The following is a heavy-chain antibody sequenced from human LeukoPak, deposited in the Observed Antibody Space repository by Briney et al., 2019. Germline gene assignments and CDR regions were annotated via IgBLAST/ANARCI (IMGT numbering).Heavy chain of an antibody. J-gene: IGHJ4*02. D-gene: IGHD1-20*01. CDR3: ARGDPGITETTYFDY. V-gene: IGHV4-59*01. CDR2: IYYSGST. CDR1: GGSISSYY. Sequence: SETLSLTCTVSGGSISSYYWSWIRQPPGKGLEWIGYIYYSGSTNYNPSLKSRVTISVDTSKNQFSLKLSSVTAADTAVYYCARGDPGITETTYFDYWGQGTLVTVSS.